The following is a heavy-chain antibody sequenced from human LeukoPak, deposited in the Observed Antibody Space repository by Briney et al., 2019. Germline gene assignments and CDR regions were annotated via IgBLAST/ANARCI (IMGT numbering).Heavy chain of an antibody. J-gene: IGHJ4*02. CDR1: GGSISIGGYY. CDR3: CAYYYDSSGYYSNFDY. CDR2: IYYSGTT. V-gene: IGHV4-31*03. Sequence: SETLSLTCTVSGGSISIGGYYWSWIRQHPGKGLEWIGYIYYSGTTYYNPSLKSRVTTSVDTSKNQFSLKLSSVTAADTAVYYCCAYYYDSSGYYSNFDYWGQGTLVTVSS. D-gene: IGHD3-22*01.